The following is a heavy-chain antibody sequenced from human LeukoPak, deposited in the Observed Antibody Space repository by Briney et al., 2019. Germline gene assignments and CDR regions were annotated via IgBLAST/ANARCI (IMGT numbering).Heavy chain of an antibody. CDR1: GYTFTSYG. Sequence: ASVKVSCKASGYTFTSYGISWVRQAPGQGLEWMGWISAYNGNTNYAQKLQGRVTMTTDTSTSTAYMELRSLRSEDTAVYYCARDYDFWSGYYTSGMDVWGQGTTVTVSS. D-gene: IGHD3-3*01. J-gene: IGHJ6*02. V-gene: IGHV1-18*01. CDR3: ARDYDFWSGYYTSGMDV. CDR2: ISAYNGNT.